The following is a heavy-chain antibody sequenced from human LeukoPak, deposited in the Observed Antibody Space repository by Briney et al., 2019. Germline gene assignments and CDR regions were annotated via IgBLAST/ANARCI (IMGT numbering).Heavy chain of an antibody. D-gene: IGHD4-17*01. CDR1: GYIFTTYW. CDR2: IYPGDSDT. V-gene: IGHV5-51*01. Sequence: GESLKISCKTSGYIFTTYWIAWVRQMPAKGLQWMVIIYPGDSDTRYSPSFQGQVTISADTSINTSYLKWSSLKASDTAMYYCARQSTTSSPSDYWGQGTLVTVSS. CDR3: ARQSTTSSPSDY. J-gene: IGHJ4*02.